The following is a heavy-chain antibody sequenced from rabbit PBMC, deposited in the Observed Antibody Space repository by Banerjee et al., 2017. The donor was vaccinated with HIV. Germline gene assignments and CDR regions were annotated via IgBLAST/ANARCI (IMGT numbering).Heavy chain of an antibody. Sequence: EQLEESGRDLVKPEGSLTLTCTASGLDFSSSYYMCWVRQAPGKGLEWIACIYSGSGDTYYASWAKGRFTISKTSSTTVTLQMTSLTAADTATYFCARRATTADFNLWGPGTLVTVS. CDR1: GLDFSSSYY. D-gene: IGHD1-1*01. CDR3: ARRATTADFNL. J-gene: IGHJ4*01. CDR2: IYSGSGDT. V-gene: IGHV1S45*01.